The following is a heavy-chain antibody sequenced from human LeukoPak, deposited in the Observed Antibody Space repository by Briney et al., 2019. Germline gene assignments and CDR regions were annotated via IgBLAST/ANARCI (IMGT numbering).Heavy chain of an antibody. V-gene: IGHV3-48*04. CDR2: ISSSSSTI. D-gene: IGHD2/OR15-2a*01. CDR3: ARDKISRLADY. J-gene: IGHJ4*02. CDR1: GFTFSSYS. Sequence: PGGSLRLSCAASGFTFSSYSMNWVRQAPGKGLEWVSYISSSSSTIYYADSVKGRFTISRDNAKNSLYLQMNSLRAEDTAVYYCARDKISRLADYWGQGTLVTVSS.